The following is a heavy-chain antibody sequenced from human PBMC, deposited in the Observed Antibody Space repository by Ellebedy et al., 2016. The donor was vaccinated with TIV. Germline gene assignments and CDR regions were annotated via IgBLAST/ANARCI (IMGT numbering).Heavy chain of an antibody. J-gene: IGHJ4*02. CDR1: GFIFSDYE. CDR3: ARSPQDCGGDCYYDY. CDR2: ISISGDTI. Sequence: GGSLRLSCAASGFIFSDYEMNWVRQAPGKGLEWLSYISISGDTIFYADSVKGRFTISRDNAKSSLYLQMNSLRAEDTAVYYCARSPQDCGGDCYYDYWGQGNMVTVSS. D-gene: IGHD2-21*02. V-gene: IGHV3-48*03.